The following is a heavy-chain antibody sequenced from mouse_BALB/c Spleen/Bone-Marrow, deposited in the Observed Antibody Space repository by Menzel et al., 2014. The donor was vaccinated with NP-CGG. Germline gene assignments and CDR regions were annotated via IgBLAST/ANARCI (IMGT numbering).Heavy chain of an antibody. V-gene: IGHV1S22*01. D-gene: IGHD1-1*01. Sequence: LQQSGSELVRPGASVKLSYKASGYTFXNFWMHWVRQRPGQGLEWIGNVYPGSDTANYDEKFKSKATLAVDTSSSTAYMQLSSLTSEDSAVYYCTRSLYYYPAYWGQGTLVTVST. J-gene: IGHJ3*01. CDR2: VYPGSDTA. CDR1: GYTFXNFW. CDR3: TRSLYYYPAY.